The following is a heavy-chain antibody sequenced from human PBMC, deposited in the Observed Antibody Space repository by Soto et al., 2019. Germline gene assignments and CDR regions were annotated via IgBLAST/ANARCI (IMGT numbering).Heavy chain of an antibody. D-gene: IGHD4-4*01. CDR2: IYHSGTA. V-gene: IGHV4-38-2*01. J-gene: IGHJ4*02. CDR1: SFSISSGYY. Sequence: PSETLSLTCAVSSFSISSGYYWGWVRQPPGKGLELIGSIYHSGTANYSPSLKSRVTISIDTSKNQFSLTLRSVTAADAAVYYCASGVSTARYPTWGLQFFDLGGQGSLVTVSS. CDR3: ASGVSTARYPTWGLQFFDL.